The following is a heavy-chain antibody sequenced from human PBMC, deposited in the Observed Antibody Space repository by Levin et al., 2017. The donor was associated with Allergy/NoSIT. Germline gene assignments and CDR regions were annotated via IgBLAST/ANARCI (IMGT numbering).Heavy chain of an antibody. CDR3: ARGGGDYGDRWYFDL. J-gene: IGHJ2*01. Sequence: ASVKVSCKASGYTFTGYYMHWVRQAPGQGLEWMGWINPNSGGTNYAQKFQGWVTMTRDTSISTAYMELSRRRSDDTAVYYCARGGGDYGDRWYFDLWGRGTLVTVSS. D-gene: IGHD4-17*01. CDR2: INPNSGGT. V-gene: IGHV1-2*04. CDR1: GYTFTGYY.